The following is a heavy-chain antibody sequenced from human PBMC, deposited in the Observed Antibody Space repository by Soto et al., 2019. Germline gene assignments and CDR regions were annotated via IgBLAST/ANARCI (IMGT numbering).Heavy chain of an antibody. Sequence: EVQLVESGGGLVQPGGSLRLSCAASGFSFSTYDMNWVRQAPGKGLAWVSYISSGGQTIKSTDSVKGRFTISRDNAKNSLYLQMCGLRDEDTGVYYCARDPQRGYSGMDVWSQGTTVTVSS. CDR1: GFSFSTYD. D-gene: IGHD2-2*01. J-gene: IGHJ6*02. CDR3: ARDPQRGYSGMDV. CDR2: ISSGGQTI. V-gene: IGHV3-48*02.